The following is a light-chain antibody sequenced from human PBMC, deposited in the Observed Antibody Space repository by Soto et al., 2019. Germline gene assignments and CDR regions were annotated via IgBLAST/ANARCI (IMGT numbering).Light chain of an antibody. Sequence: DIQMTQSPSTLSASVGDRVTITCRASESVSSWLDWYQQKPGRTPKLLIYQASTLETGVPSRFSGSATGTEFTLTSSSLQPDDVAAYYCQQYNAYSQAVGQGTKVEIK. J-gene: IGKJ1*01. CDR2: QAS. V-gene: IGKV1-5*03. CDR1: ESVSSW. CDR3: QQYNAYSQA.